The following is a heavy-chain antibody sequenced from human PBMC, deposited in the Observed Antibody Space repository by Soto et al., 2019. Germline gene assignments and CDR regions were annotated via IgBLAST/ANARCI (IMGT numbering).Heavy chain of an antibody. D-gene: IGHD2-2*01. CDR3: ARAKRSYCSSTSCSNNFDP. CDR2: INHSGST. Sequence: SETLSLTCAVYGGSFSGYYWSWIRQPPGKGLEWIGEINHSGSTNYNPSLKSRVTISVDTSKNQFSLKLSSVTAADTAVYYCARAKRSYCSSTSCSNNFDPWGQGTLVTVSS. J-gene: IGHJ5*02. CDR1: GGSFSGYY. V-gene: IGHV4-34*01.